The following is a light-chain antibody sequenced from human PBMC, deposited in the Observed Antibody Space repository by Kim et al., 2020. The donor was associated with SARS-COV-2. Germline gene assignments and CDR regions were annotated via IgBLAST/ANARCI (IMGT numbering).Light chain of an antibody. CDR2: QAS. Sequence: SPLSAAVGYRVSITCRASQSISGWLAWYQQKPGKAPKLLIYQASTLERGVPSRFSGSGSGTEFTLTINNLQPDDFATYYCQHLGTFGLGNKVDIK. J-gene: IGKJ1*01. CDR3: QHLGT. V-gene: IGKV1-5*01. CDR1: QSISGW.